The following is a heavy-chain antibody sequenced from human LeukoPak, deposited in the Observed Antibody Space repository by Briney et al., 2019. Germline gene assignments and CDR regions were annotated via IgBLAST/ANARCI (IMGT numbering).Heavy chain of an antibody. J-gene: IGHJ5*01. CDR3: ARGESPYCSGGCYFAS. V-gene: IGHV3-48*04. Sequence: GGSLRLSCAASGFTFSAYGMTWVRQAPGKGLEWVSYVSSGSSTIYYADSVKGRFTVSRDNGKRSLYLHMNSLRAEDTAMYYCARGESPYCSGGCYFASWGQGTLVTISS. CDR2: VSSGSSTI. D-gene: IGHD2-21*02. CDR1: GFTFSAYG.